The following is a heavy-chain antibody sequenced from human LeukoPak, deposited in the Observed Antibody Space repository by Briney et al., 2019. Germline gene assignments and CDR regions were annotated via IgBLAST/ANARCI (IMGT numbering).Heavy chain of an antibody. CDR2: IYYSGST. D-gene: IGHD5-18*01. CDR1: GGSISSYY. Sequence: SETLSLTCTVSGGSISSYYWSWIRQPPGKGLEWIGYIYYSGSTNYNPSLKSRVTISVDTSKNQFSLKLSSVTAADTAVYYCARVERGYSYGYWFDPWGQGTLVTVSS. CDR3: ARVERGYSYGYWFDP. V-gene: IGHV4-59*01. J-gene: IGHJ5*02.